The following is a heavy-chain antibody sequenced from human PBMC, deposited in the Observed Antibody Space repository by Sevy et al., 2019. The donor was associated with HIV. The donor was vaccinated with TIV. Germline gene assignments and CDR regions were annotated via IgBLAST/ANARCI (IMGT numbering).Heavy chain of an antibody. CDR1: GFSFISSA. CDR2: ISASGGNT. J-gene: IGHJ6*02. Sequence: GGSLRLSCAASGFSFISSAMSWVRQAPGKGLEWVSSISASGGNTYYANSVKGRLTISRDNSKNTLNVQMNRLRADDTAVYYGAKDRGSDHYYGMDVWGQGTTVTVSS. V-gene: IGHV3-23*01. D-gene: IGHD3-3*01. CDR3: AKDRGSDHYYGMDV.